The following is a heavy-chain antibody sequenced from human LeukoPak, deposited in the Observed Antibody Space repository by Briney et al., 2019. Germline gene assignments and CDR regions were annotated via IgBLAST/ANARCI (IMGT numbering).Heavy chain of an antibody. CDR3: AEVPRIGESPSDC. V-gene: IGHV3-23*01. CDR1: GFTFTDYA. Sequence: SGGSLRLSCAASGFTFTDYAMSWVRQAPGKGLEWVSSVSASGDTTFHADSVKGRFTISRDNSKNTVYLQMNSLRAEDTAVYYCAEVPRIGESPSDCWGQGTLVIVSS. J-gene: IGHJ4*02. CDR2: VSASGDTT. D-gene: IGHD3-16*01.